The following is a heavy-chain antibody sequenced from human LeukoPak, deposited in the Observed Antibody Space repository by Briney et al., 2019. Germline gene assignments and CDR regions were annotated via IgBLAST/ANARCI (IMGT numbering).Heavy chain of an antibody. V-gene: IGHV1-2*02. Sequence: ASVKVSCKASGYTFTDYYMHWVRQAPGQGLEWMGWINPNSGGTNNAEKFQGRVTMTRDTSISTAYMELSRLTSDDTAVYYCARELLPEAVEYCQHWGQGTLVIVSS. J-gene: IGHJ1*01. CDR1: GYTFTDYY. CDR3: ARELLPEAVEYCQH. CDR2: INPNSGGT. D-gene: IGHD2-15*01.